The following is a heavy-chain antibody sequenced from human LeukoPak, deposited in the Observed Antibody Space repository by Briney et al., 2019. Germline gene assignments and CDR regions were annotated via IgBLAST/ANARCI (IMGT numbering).Heavy chain of an antibody. V-gene: IGHV3-74*01. Sequence: PGGSLRLSCAASGFTFSNYWMHWVRQTPGKGLVWVSRINSDASVTTYAGSVKGRFSISEENAKNTLYLQMNSLRAEDTAVYYCARVTAVAGTSVGVDAWGQGILVTVS. D-gene: IGHD6-19*01. CDR2: INSDASVT. CDR3: ARVTAVAGTSVGVDA. CDR1: GFTFSNYW. J-gene: IGHJ4*02.